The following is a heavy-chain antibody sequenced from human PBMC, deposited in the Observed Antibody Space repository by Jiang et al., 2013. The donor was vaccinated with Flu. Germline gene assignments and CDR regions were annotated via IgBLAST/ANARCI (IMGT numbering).Heavy chain of an antibody. CDR3: AKGNIVLMVYAKLNYMDV. V-gene: IGHV3-30*18. D-gene: IGHD2-8*01. J-gene: IGHJ6*03. CDR1: FSSYG. Sequence: FSSYGMHWVRQAPGKGLEWVAVISYDGSNKYYADSVKGRFTISRDNSKNTLYLQMNSLRAEDTAVYYCAKGNIVLMVYAKLNYMDVWGKGTTVTVSS. CDR2: ISYDGSNK.